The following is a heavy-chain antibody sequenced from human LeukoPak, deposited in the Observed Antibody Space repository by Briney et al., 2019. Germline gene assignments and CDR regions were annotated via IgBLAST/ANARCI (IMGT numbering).Heavy chain of an antibody. CDR2: ISSSGSTI. Sequence: GGSLRLSCAASGFTFSDYYMSWIRQAPGKGLEWVSYISSSGSTIYYADSVKGRFTISRDNAKNSLYLRMNSLRAEDTAVYYCAREVIGSSWYWYFDYWGQGTLVTVSS. CDR3: AREVIGSSWYWYFDY. J-gene: IGHJ4*02. D-gene: IGHD6-13*01. V-gene: IGHV3-11*04. CDR1: GFTFSDYY.